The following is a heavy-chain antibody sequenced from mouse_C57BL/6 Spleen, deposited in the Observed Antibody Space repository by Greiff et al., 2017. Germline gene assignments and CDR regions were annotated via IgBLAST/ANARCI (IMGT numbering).Heavy chain of an antibody. V-gene: IGHV3-6*01. Sequence: EVQLVESGPGLVKPSQSLSLTCSVTGYSITSGYYWNWIRQFPGNKLEWMGYISYDGSNNYNPSLKNRISITRDTSKNQFFLKLNSVTTEDTATYYCARRTTVVARYFDVWGTGTTVTVSS. CDR3: ARRTTVVARYFDV. D-gene: IGHD1-1*01. J-gene: IGHJ1*03. CDR2: ISYDGSN. CDR1: GYSITSGYY.